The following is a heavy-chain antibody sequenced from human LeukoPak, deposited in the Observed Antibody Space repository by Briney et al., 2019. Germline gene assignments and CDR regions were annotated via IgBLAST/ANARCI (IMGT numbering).Heavy chain of an antibody. Sequence: SETLSLTCTVSGYSISSGYFWGWIRQPPGKGLEWIGSIYHSGSTYYNPSLKSRVTISVDTSKNQFSLKLSSVTAADTAVYYCARDLRGLGDWFDPWGQGTLVTVSS. V-gene: IGHV4-38-2*02. D-gene: IGHD5-12*01. CDR2: IYHSGST. J-gene: IGHJ5*02. CDR1: GYSISSGYF. CDR3: ARDLRGLGDWFDP.